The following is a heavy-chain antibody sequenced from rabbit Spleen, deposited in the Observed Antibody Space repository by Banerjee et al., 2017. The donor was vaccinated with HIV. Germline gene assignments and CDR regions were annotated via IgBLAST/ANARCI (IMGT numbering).Heavy chain of an antibody. D-gene: IGHD1-1*01. J-gene: IGHJ6*01. CDR2: IDSGSSGFT. Sequence: QSLEESGGGLVKPGGTLTLTCTASGVSFSSSSYMCWVRQAPGKGLEWIACIDSGSSGFTYFATWAKGRFTCSKTSSTTVTLQVTRLTAADTATYFCARDTSSSFSSYGMDLWGPGTLVTVS. V-gene: IGHV1S40*01. CDR1: GVSFSSSSY. CDR3: ARDTSSSFSSYGMDL.